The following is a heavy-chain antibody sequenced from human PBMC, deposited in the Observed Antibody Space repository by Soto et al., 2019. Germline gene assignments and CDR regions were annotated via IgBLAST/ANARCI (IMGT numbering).Heavy chain of an antibody. Sequence: QVQLVESGGGLVKPGGSLRLSCAASGFTFSDYYMSWIRQAPGKGLDGVSYISSSSSYTNYADSVKGRFTISRDNAKNSLYLQMNSLRAEDTAVYYCARAQVVPAASYGMDVWGQGTTVTVSS. D-gene: IGHD2-2*01. CDR2: ISSSSSYT. CDR3: ARAQVVPAASYGMDV. J-gene: IGHJ6*02. CDR1: GFTFSDYY. V-gene: IGHV3-11*05.